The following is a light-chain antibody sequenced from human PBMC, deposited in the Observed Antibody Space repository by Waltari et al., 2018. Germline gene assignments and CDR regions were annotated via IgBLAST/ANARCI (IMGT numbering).Light chain of an antibody. CDR1: STDLASYNL. V-gene: IGLV2-23*01. J-gene: IGLJ1*01. CDR3: CSYTGSSTSYG. CDR2: EAT. Sequence: QSALSQPASVSGSPGQSLTITCTGASTDLASYNLVAWYQHHPTRAPKLIIYEATKRTSGISQRFSGAKSGATASLRISGLQADDEADYYCCSYTGSSTSYGCGGGTKVTVL.